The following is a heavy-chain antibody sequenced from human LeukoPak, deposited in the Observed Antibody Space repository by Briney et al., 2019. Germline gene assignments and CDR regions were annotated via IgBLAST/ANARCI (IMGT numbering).Heavy chain of an antibody. CDR1: GFTFSSYS. V-gene: IGHV3-48*01. CDR3: ARESVSSGYSNFDY. J-gene: IGHJ4*02. CDR2: ISSSSSTI. D-gene: IGHD3-22*01. Sequence: PGGSLRLSCAASGFTFSSYSMNWVRQAPGKGLEWVSYISSSSSTIYYADSVKGRFTISRDNSKNTLYLQMNSLRAEDTAVYYCARESVSSGYSNFDYWGQGTLVTVSS.